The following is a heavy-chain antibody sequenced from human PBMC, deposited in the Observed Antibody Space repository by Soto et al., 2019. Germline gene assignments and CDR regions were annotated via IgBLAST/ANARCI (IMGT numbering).Heavy chain of an antibody. Sequence: EVQLVESGGGLVKPGGSLRLSCVGSGLTLSDAWMNWVRQIPGKGPEWVGRIKTKSDGAVRDYAALAKGSFTISRDDSENTVYLQMNSLKTEDTAVYYCAREWFGDYVWGQGTLVTVSS. CDR3: AREWFGDYV. D-gene: IGHD3-10*01. J-gene: IGHJ1*01. V-gene: IGHV3-15*05. CDR1: GLTLSDAW. CDR2: IKTKSDGAVR.